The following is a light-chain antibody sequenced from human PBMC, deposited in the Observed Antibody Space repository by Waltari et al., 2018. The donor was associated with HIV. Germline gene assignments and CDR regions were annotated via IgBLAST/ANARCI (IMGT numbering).Light chain of an antibody. Sequence: EIVLTQSPGTLSLSPGDRATLSCRASQSVSSTYLAWYQQKPGQAPRLLIYGASSRATGIPDRFSCSGSGTDFTLTVSRLEPEDFAVYYCQQYGSSPQTFGQGTKVEIK. CDR1: QSVSSTY. CDR3: QQYGSSPQT. V-gene: IGKV3-20*01. CDR2: GAS. J-gene: IGKJ1*01.